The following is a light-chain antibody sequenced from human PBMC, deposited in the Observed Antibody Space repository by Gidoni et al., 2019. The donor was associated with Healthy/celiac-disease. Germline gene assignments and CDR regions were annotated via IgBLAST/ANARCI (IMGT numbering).Light chain of an antibody. V-gene: IGKV3-11*01. CDR2: DAA. Sequence: EIVLTQSPATLSLSPGERATLSCRASQSVSSYLAWYHQKPGQAPRLLIYDAANRATGIPARFSGSGSGTDFTLTISSLEPEDFAVYYCQQRSNWPPFTFXPXTKVXIK. J-gene: IGKJ3*01. CDR1: QSVSSY. CDR3: QQRSNWPPFT.